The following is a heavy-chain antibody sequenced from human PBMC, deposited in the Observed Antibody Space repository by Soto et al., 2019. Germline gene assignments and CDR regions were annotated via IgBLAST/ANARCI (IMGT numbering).Heavy chain of an antibody. CDR2: IYYSGST. CDR3: ASGTGYCSGGSCYSTYYYYMDV. CDR1: GGSISSSSYY. J-gene: IGHJ6*03. D-gene: IGHD2-15*01. Sequence: SETLSLTCTVSGGSISSSSYYWGWIRQPPGKGLEWIGSIYYSGSTYYNPSLKSRVTISVDTSKNQFSLKLSSVTAADTAVYYCASGTGYCSGGSCYSTYYYYMDVWGKGTTVTVSS. V-gene: IGHV4-39*01.